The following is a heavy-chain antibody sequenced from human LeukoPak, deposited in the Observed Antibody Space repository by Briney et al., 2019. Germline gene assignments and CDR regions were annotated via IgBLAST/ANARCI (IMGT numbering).Heavy chain of an antibody. D-gene: IGHD3-22*01. J-gene: IGHJ5*01. CDR1: GFTFSTYA. CDR2: ISSRGELT. Sequence: GGSLRLSCAVSGFTFSTYAMSWVRQAPGKGLEWVSSISSRGELTFHADSVKGRFTISRDNSKNTLYLQMSSLRAEDTAIYYCAKDRPNYYGSNGHYYRRDGDSWGQGTLVTVSS. V-gene: IGHV3-23*01. CDR3: AKDRPNYYGSNGHYYRRDGDS.